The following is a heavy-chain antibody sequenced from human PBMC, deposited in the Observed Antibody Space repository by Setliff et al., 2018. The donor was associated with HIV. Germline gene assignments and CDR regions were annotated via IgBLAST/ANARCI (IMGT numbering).Heavy chain of an antibody. CDR1: GFTFSEYW. CDR2: ISSISSYI. Sequence: GGSLRLSCAASGFTFSEYWMSWVRQAPGKGLEWVSSISSISSYIYYADSVKGRFTISRDNAKNSLYLQMNSLRAEDTAVYYCVRESLTTVSSYWGQGTLVTVSS. V-gene: IGHV3-21*01. D-gene: IGHD4-17*01. CDR3: VRESLTTVSSY. J-gene: IGHJ4*02.